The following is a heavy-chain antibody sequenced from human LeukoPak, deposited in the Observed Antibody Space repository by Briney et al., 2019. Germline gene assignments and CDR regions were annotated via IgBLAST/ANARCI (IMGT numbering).Heavy chain of an antibody. CDR1: GFTFSSYS. J-gene: IGHJ3*02. V-gene: IGHV3-21*01. CDR2: ISSSSSYI. Sequence: GGSLRLSCAASGFTFSSYSMNWVRQAPGKGLEWVSSISSSSSYIYYADSVKGRFTISRDNAKNSLYLQMNSLRAEDTAVYYCARASRDRVIVVVVAATRGAFDIWGQGTMVTVSS. D-gene: IGHD2-15*01. CDR3: ARASRDRVIVVVVAATRGAFDI.